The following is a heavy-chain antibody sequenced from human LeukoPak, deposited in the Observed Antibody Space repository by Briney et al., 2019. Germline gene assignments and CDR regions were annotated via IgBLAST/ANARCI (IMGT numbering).Heavy chain of an antibody. CDR2: ISYDGSNK. D-gene: IGHD3-22*01. CDR1: GFTFSSYA. V-gene: IGHV3-30-3*01. Sequence: GGSLRLSCAASGFTFSSYAMRWVRQAPGKGLEWVAVISYDGSNKYYADSVKGRFTISRDNSKNTLYLQMNSLRAEDTAVYYCARDKGSSGYPNFDYWGQGTLVTVSS. J-gene: IGHJ4*02. CDR3: ARDKGSSGYPNFDY.